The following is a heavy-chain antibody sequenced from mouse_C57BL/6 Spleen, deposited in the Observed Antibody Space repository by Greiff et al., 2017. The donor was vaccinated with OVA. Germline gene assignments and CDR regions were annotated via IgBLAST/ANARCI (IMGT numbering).Heavy chain of an antibody. CDR3: ARSRGYAHYAMDY. J-gene: IGHJ4*01. V-gene: IGHV7-3*01. D-gene: IGHD3-1*01. Sequence: EVKLMESGGGLVQPGGSLSLSCAASGFTFTDYYMSWVRQPPGKALEWLGFIRNKANGYTTEYSASVKGRFTISRDNSQSILYLQMNALRAEDSATYYCARSRGYAHYAMDYWGQGTSVTVSS. CDR2: IRNKANGYTT. CDR1: GFTFTDYY.